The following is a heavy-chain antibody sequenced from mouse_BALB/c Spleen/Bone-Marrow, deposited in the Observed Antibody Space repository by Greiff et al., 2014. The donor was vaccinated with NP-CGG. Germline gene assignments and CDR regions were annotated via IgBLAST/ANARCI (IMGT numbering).Heavy chain of an antibody. CDR3: ARITTATGATDY. J-gene: IGHJ4*01. D-gene: IGHD1-2*01. CDR2: IWADGST. V-gene: IGHV2-9*02. Sequence: VKLVESGPGLVAPSQSLSITCTVSGFSLTSYGVHWVRQPPGKGLEWLGVIWADGSTNYNSALMSRLSIRKDNSKSQVFLKMNSLQTDDTAMYYCARITTATGATDYWGQGTSVTVSS. CDR1: GFSLTSYG.